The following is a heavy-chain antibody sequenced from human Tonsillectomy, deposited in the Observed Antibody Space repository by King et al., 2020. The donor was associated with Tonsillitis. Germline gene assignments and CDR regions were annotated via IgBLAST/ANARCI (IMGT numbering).Heavy chain of an antibody. Sequence: VQLVESGGGVVQPGGSLRLSCAASGFTLSDFGMHWVRQAPGKGLEWVAIISYDGSNRFHADSVKGRFTISRDNSKNTLYLQMNSLRAEDTAVYYCAKDLSNRRDGYHFGGALWGQGPLVTVSS. V-gene: IGHV3-30*18. J-gene: IGHJ4*02. D-gene: IGHD5-24*01. CDR3: AKDLSNRRDGYHFGGAL. CDR1: GFTLSDFG. CDR2: ISYDGSNR.